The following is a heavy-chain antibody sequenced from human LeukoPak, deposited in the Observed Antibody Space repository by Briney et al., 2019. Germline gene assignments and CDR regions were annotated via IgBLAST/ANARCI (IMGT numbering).Heavy chain of an antibody. Sequence: GGSLRLSCAASGFTFSSYGMSWVRQAPGKGLEWVSGISGSGGSTYYADSVKGRFTISRDNSKNTLYVQMNSLRAEDTAVYYCAKIIYDSNTIDAFDIWGQGTMVTVSS. CDR2: ISGSGGST. D-gene: IGHD3-22*01. V-gene: IGHV3-23*01. J-gene: IGHJ3*02. CDR3: AKIIYDSNTIDAFDI. CDR1: GFTFSSYG.